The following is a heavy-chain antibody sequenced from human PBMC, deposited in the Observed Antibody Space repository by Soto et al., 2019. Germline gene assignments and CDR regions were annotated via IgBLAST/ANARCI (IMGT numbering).Heavy chain of an antibody. Sequence: GGSLRLSCAASGFTFSSYWMSWVRQAPGKGLEWVANIKQDGSEKYYVDSVKGRFTISRDNAKNSLYLQMNSLRAEDTAVYYCARDQDVMAPHYGMDVWGQGTTVTVSS. J-gene: IGHJ6*02. CDR2: IKQDGSEK. CDR1: GFTFSSYW. D-gene: IGHD2-15*01. V-gene: IGHV3-7*05. CDR3: ARDQDVMAPHYGMDV.